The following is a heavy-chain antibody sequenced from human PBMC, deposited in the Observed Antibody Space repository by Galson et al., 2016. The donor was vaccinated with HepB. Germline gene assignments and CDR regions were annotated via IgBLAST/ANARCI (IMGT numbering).Heavy chain of an antibody. CDR2: LSGSGAHT. Sequence: SLRLSCAAPGFTFSRYAMTWVRQAPGKGLEWVSGLSGSGAHTYYADSVKGRCTISRDNSKNTLYLQMNSLRVEDTAVYYCAKDYVGGSYLLTQFDYWGQGTLVTVSS. CDR3: AKDYVGGSYLLTQFDY. V-gene: IGHV3-23*01. D-gene: IGHD3-16*02. J-gene: IGHJ4*02. CDR1: GFTFSRYA.